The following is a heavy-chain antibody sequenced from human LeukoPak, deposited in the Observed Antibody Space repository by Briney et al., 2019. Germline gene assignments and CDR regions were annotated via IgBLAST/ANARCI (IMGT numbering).Heavy chain of an antibody. Sequence: PGGSLRLSCAASGFTFSRYWMTWVRQVPGKGLEWVASIKDDGSEQPYVDSVKGRFTISRDNAKSSLYLQMNSLRTEDTAVYYRARDGPLVTRKYYYYYYMDVWGNGTTVTVSS. CDR3: ARDGPLVTRKYYYYYYMDV. V-gene: IGHV3-7*01. D-gene: IGHD1-26*01. J-gene: IGHJ6*03. CDR1: GFTFSRYW. CDR2: IKDDGSEQ.